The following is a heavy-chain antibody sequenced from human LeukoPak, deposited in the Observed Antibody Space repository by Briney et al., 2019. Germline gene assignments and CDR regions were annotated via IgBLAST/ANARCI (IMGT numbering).Heavy chain of an antibody. CDR1: GFTFSSYA. V-gene: IGHV3-23*01. CDR2: ISGSGGST. J-gene: IGHJ4*02. CDR3: TSAPATVFDY. Sequence: GGSLRLSCAASGFTFSSYAMSWVRQAPGKGLEWVSAISGSGGSTYYADSVNGRFTVSRDDSKNTAYLQMNSLKTEDTAVYYCTSAPATVFDYWGQGTLVTVSS. D-gene: IGHD2-2*01.